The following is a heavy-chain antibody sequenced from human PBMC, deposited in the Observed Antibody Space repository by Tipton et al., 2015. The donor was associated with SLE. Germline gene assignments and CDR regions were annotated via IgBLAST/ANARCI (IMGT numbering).Heavy chain of an antibody. CDR1: GGSISGYY. CDR3: ARVVYSVSDAFDI. CDR2: IYESGNS. Sequence: TLSLTCTVSGGSISGYYWSWIRQPPGKGLEWIGNIYESGNSNYNPSLKSRVTISVDASKNQFSLRLTSLTAADTAVYYCARVVYSVSDAFDIWGQGTLVTVSS. V-gene: IGHV4-59*01. D-gene: IGHD6-13*01. J-gene: IGHJ3*02.